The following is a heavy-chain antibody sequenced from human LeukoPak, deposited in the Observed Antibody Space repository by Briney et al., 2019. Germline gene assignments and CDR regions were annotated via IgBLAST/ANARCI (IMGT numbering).Heavy chain of an antibody. Sequence: ASVKVSCKASGYTFTSYAMHWVRQAPGQRLEWMGWINAGNGNTKYSQKFQGRVTITRDTSASTAYVELSSLRSEDTAVYYCARVYQRDYYYYYGMDVWGQGTTVTVSS. CDR1: GYTFTSYA. V-gene: IGHV1-3*01. CDR3: ARVYQRDYYYYYGMDV. J-gene: IGHJ6*02. D-gene: IGHD2-2*02. CDR2: INAGNGNT.